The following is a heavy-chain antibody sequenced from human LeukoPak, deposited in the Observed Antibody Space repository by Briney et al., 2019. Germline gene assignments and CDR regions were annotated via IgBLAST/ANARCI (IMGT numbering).Heavy chain of an antibody. CDR3: ARQSLRASLRDY. Sequence: GASVKVSCKASGYTFTGYYMHWVRQAPGQGPEWMGWINPISGGTNYVQKFQGRVTMTRDTSISTAYMELSRLRSDDTAVYYCARQSLRASLRDYWGQGTLVTVSS. V-gene: IGHV1-2*02. D-gene: IGHD3-16*02. CDR1: GYTFTGYY. J-gene: IGHJ4*02. CDR2: INPISGGT.